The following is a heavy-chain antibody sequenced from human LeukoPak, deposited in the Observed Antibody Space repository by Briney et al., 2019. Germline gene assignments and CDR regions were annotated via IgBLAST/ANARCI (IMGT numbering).Heavy chain of an antibody. CDR3: TKVKGWYGGGCFDF. CDR2: IYSDGTT. Sequence: GGSLRVSCAASGFDVSSNYMSWVRQAPGKGLEWVSVIYSDGTTYYADSVKGRFTISRDESKNTLFLQMNSLRVEDTAVYYCTKVKGWYGGGCFDFWGQGALVSVSS. V-gene: IGHV3-53*01. J-gene: IGHJ4*02. D-gene: IGHD6-19*01. CDR1: GFDVSSNY.